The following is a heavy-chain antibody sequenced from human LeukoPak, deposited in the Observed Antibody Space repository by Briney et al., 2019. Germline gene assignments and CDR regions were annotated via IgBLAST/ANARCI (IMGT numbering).Heavy chain of an antibody. J-gene: IGHJ4*02. V-gene: IGHV4-61*02. CDR1: GGSISSGGYY. CDR2: IYTSGST. Sequence: SETLSLTCTVSGGSISSGGYYWSWIRQPAGKGLEWIGRIYTSGSTNYNPSLKSRVTMSVDTSKNQFSLKLSSVTAADTAVYYCARGYSSGPFDYWGQGTLVTVSS. D-gene: IGHD6-19*01. CDR3: ARGYSSGPFDY.